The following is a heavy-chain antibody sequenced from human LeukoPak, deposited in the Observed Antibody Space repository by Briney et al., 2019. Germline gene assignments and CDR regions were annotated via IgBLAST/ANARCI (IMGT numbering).Heavy chain of an antibody. V-gene: IGHV4-4*07. CDR3: ARDVSSRGYSYGPYYYYYYMDV. Sequence: SETLPLTCTVSGGSISSYYWSWIRQPAGKGLEWIGRIYTSGSTNYNPSLKSRVTMSVDTSKNQFSLKLSSVTAADTAVYYCARDVSSRGYSYGPYYYYYYMDVWGKGTTVTVSS. CDR2: IYTSGST. CDR1: GGSISSYY. D-gene: IGHD5-18*01. J-gene: IGHJ6*03.